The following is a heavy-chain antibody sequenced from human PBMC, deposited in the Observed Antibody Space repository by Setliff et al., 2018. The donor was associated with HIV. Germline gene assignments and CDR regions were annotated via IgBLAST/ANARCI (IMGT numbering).Heavy chain of an antibody. CDR3: ARGMVDIEVYYFDY. Sequence: LSLTCAVSGYSISSGYYWGWIRQPPGKGLEWIGYIYYSGSTYYNPSLKSRVTISVDTSKNQFSLKLSSVTAADTAVYYCARGMVDIEVYYFDYWGQGTLVTV. CDR1: GYSISSGYY. D-gene: IGHD3-10*01. J-gene: IGHJ4*02. CDR2: IYYSGST. V-gene: IGHV4-31*11.